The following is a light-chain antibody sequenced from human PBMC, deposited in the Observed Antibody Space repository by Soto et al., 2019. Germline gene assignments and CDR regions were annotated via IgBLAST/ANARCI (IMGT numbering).Light chain of an antibody. V-gene: IGKV1-6*01. CDR3: LQDYIYPYT. CDR1: QDSRTD. J-gene: IGKJ2*01. CDR2: AAS. Sequence: AIQMTQSPSSLSASVGDRVTITCRASQDSRTDVAWYQQKPGKAPKLLIFAASSLQSGVSSRFSGSGSGTDFTLTISSLQPEDFATYYCLQDYIYPYTFGQGTKLEIK.